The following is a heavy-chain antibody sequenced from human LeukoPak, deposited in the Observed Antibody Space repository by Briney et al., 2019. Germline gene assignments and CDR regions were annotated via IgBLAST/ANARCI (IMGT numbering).Heavy chain of an antibody. CDR1: GYTFTSYG. Sequence: ASVKLSCKASGYTFTSYGISWVRQAPGQGLEWMGWISAYNGNTNYAQKLQGRVTMTTDTSTSTAYMELRSLRSDDTAVYYCARGAYSYGPKYYYYGMDVWGQGTTVTVSS. V-gene: IGHV1-18*01. CDR2: ISAYNGNT. J-gene: IGHJ6*02. CDR3: ARGAYSYGPKYYYYGMDV. D-gene: IGHD5-18*01.